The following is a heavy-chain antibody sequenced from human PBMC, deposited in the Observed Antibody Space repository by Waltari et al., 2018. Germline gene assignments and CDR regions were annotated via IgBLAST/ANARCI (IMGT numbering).Heavy chain of an antibody. CDR3: AIGIYYGGGGFGP. V-gene: IGHV1-8*03. Sequence: QVQLVQSGAEAKKPGASVKVSCQASGHTLTTYDINWVRPAPGQGLEWSGLMNPIVCVTGYDQKFHRRVSITRYISIRTSYMELSILSSEDSAMYYCAIGIYYGGGGFGPWGQGTLVTVSS. D-gene: IGHD1-26*01. J-gene: IGHJ5*02. CDR1: GHTLTTYD. CDR2: MNPIVCVT.